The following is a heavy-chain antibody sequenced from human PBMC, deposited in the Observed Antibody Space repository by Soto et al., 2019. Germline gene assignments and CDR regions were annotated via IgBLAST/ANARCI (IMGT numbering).Heavy chain of an antibody. Sequence: ASVKVSCKASGYTFTSYDINWVRQATGQGLEWMGWMNPNSGNTGYAQKFQGRVTMTRNTSISTAYMELSSLRSEDTAVYYWARTGSSWYNAFDIWGQGTMVTVSS. CDR1: GYTFTSYD. CDR3: ARTGSSWYNAFDI. J-gene: IGHJ3*02. D-gene: IGHD6-13*01. V-gene: IGHV1-8*01. CDR2: MNPNSGNT.